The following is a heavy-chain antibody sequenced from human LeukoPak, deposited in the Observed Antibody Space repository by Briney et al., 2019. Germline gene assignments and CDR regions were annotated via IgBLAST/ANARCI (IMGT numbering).Heavy chain of an antibody. CDR3: ARVSNLKVRGVTHYGFDY. D-gene: IGHD3-10*01. CDR1: GGSLSRYY. Sequence: SEALSLTCSVSGGSLSRYYWRWIRQPPGKGLEWMGYMYQSGSSYYSPSLRGRATISGDRSSNQFSLKLDSATAADTAVYYCARVSNLKVRGVTHYGFDYWGQGTLVTVSS. CDR2: MYQSGSS. V-gene: IGHV4-59*12. J-gene: IGHJ4*02.